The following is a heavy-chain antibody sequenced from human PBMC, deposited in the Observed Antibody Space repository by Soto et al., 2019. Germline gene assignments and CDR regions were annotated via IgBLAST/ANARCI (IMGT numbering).Heavy chain of an antibody. CDR3: VRGLPGGRGSITIFGVVTIDYYYYYGMDV. CDR1: GGSFSGYY. D-gene: IGHD3-3*01. V-gene: IGHV4-34*01. J-gene: IGHJ6*02. Sequence: SETLSLTCAVYGGSFSGYYWSWIRQPPGKGLEWIGEINHSGSTNYNPSLKSRVTISVDTSKNQFSLKLSSVTAADTAVYYCVRGLPGGRGSITIFGVVTIDYYYYYGMDVWGQGTTVTV. CDR2: INHSGST.